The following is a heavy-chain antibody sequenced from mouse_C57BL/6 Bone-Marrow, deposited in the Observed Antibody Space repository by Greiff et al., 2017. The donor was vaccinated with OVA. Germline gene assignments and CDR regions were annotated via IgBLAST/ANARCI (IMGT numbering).Heavy chain of an antibody. J-gene: IGHJ2*01. CDR2: IYPRDGST. D-gene: IGHD1-1*01. CDR3: ARSGHYYGSSYGY. V-gene: IGHV1-85*01. CDR1: GYTFTSSD. Sequence: QVQLKQSGPELVKPGASVKLSCKASGYTFTSSDLNWVKQRPGQGLEWIGWIYPRDGSTKYNEKFKGKATLTVDTSSSTAYMELHSLTSEDSAVYFCARSGHYYGSSYGYWGQGTTLTVSS.